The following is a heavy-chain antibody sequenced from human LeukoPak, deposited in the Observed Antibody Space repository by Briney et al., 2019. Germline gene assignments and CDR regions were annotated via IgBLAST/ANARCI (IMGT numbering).Heavy chain of an antibody. J-gene: IGHJ3*01. CDR2: ICSGGST. D-gene: IGHD6-19*01. CDR3: ARRSVVVAAGDAFDV. Sequence: SETLSLTCTVSGGSISSYCWSWIRQPAGKGLEWIGRICSGGSTNYNPSLKSRVTVSGDTSKNQFSLKLSSVTAADTAAYYCARRSVVVAAGDAFDVWGQGTMVTVSS. CDR1: GGSISSYC. V-gene: IGHV4-4*07.